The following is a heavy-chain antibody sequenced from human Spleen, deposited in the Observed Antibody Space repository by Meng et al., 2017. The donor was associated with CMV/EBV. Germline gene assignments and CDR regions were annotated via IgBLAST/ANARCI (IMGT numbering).Heavy chain of an antibody. V-gene: IGHV1-24*01. D-gene: IGHD2-2*01. Sequence: ASVKVSCKVSGYTLTELSMHWVRQAPGKGLEWMGGFDPEDGETIYAQKFQGRVTMTEDTSTDTAYMELSSLRSEDTAIYYCAKFRYCSSSGCYAALGSLGHWGQGTLVTVSS. CDR2: FDPEDGET. CDR3: AKFRYCSSSGCYAALGSLGH. CDR1: GYTLTELS. J-gene: IGHJ4*02.